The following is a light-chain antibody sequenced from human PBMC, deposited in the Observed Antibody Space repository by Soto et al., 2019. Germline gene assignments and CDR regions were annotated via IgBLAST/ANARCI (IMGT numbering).Light chain of an antibody. CDR1: QSVSNN. V-gene: IGKV3-15*01. CDR2: DTS. J-gene: IGKJ5*01. Sequence: ELVLTQSPGTLSLSPGERATLSCRASQSVSNNYLAWYQQKLGQAPRLLIYDTSTRATGIPARFSGSGSGTEFTLTISSLQSEDLAVYYCQQYNNWPPITFGQGTRLEI. CDR3: QQYNNWPPIT.